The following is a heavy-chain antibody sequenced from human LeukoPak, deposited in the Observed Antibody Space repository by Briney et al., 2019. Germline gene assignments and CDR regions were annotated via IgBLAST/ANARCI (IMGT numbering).Heavy chain of an antibody. V-gene: IGHV3-53*01. CDR3: AKDFWSGYYPNY. Sequence: GGSLRLSCAASGFTVSSNYMSWVRQAPGKGLEWVSVIYSGGSTYYADSVKGRFTNSRDNSKNTLYLQTNSLRAEDTAVYYCAKDFWSGYYPNYWGQGTLVTVSS. CDR2: IYSGGST. D-gene: IGHD3-3*01. CDR1: GFTVSSNY. J-gene: IGHJ4*02.